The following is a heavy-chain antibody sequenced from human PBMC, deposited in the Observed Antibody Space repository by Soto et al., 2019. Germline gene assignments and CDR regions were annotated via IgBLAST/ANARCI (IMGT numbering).Heavy chain of an antibody. CDR2: ISAYNGNT. CDR1: GYTFTSYG. J-gene: IGHJ3*02. D-gene: IGHD6-13*01. V-gene: IGHV1-18*01. CDR3: ARVGSSSWPGIDAFDI. Sequence: ASVKVSCKASGYTFTSYGISWVRQAPGQGLEWMGWISAYNGNTNYAQKLQGRVTMTTDTSTSTAYMELRSLRSDDTAVYYCARVGSSSWPGIDAFDIWGQGTMVTVSS.